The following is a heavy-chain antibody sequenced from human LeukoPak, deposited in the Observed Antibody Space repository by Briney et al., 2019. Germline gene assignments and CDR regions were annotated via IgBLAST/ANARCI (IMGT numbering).Heavy chain of an antibody. Sequence: HPGGSLRLSCAASGFIFSSYAVHWVRQAPGKGLEWVAVISYDGSNKYYADSVKGRFTISRDNSKNSLYLQMNSLRAEDTALYYCARDMISDYYYDSSGYRAPGAFDIWGQGTMVTVSS. CDR2: ISYDGSNK. CDR1: GFIFSSYA. J-gene: IGHJ3*02. D-gene: IGHD3-22*01. V-gene: IGHV3-30*04. CDR3: ARDMISDYYYDSSGYRAPGAFDI.